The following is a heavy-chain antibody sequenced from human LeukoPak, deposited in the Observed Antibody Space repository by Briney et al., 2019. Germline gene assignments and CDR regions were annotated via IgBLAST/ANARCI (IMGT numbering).Heavy chain of an antibody. V-gene: IGHV3-53*01. Sequence: PGGSLRLSCAASGFTVSSNYMSWVRQAPGKGLEWVSVIYSGGNTYYADSVKGRFTISRDNSKNTLYLQMNSLRAEDTAVYYCARWRSIAARRNYYYYMDVWGKGTTVIVSS. CDR2: IYSGGNT. CDR3: ARWRSIAARRNYYYYMDV. D-gene: IGHD6-6*01. J-gene: IGHJ6*03. CDR1: GFTVSSNY.